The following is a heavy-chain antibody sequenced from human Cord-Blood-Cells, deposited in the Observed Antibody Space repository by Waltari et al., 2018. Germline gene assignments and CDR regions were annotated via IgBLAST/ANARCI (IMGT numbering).Heavy chain of an antibody. CDR3: ARGNGYSSSWFDY. Sequence: QVQLQESGPRLVKPSQTLSLTCTVSCGSISSCDYYWSWIRQPPGKGLEWIGYIYYSGSTYYNPSLKSRVTISVDTSKNQFSLKLSSVTAADTAVYYCARGNGYSSSWFDYWGQGTLVTVSS. CDR1: CGSISSCDYY. D-gene: IGHD6-13*01. J-gene: IGHJ4*02. CDR2: IYYSGST. V-gene: IGHV4-30-4*08.